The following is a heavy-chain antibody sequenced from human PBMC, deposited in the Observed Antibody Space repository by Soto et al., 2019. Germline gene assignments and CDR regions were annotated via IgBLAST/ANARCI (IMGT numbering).Heavy chain of an antibody. CDR1: GFDFEDYA. CDR3: AKALYYYDSSPLDH. Sequence: GGSLRLSCAAAGFDFEDYAMHWVRQVPGKGLEWVSLTNSDGTDSYYMDSVKGRFTISRDNGKSSPYLQMDRLRPEDTALYFCAKALYYYDSSPLDHWGQGTLVTVSS. CDR2: TNSDGTDS. D-gene: IGHD3-22*01. V-gene: IGHV3-43D*04. J-gene: IGHJ4*02.